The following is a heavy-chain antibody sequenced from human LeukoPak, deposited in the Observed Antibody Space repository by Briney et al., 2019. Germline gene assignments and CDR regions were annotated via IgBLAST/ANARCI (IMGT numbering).Heavy chain of an antibody. V-gene: IGHV3-21*04. J-gene: IGHJ6*02. D-gene: IGHD6-19*01. Sequence: GGSVRLSCAASGFTFSDYYMSWVRQAPGKGLEWVSSVSTGSNYIYYADSVKGRFTISRGNAKNSLYLQMNSLRAEDTALYYCAKDISGWPFYGMDVWGQGTTVTVSS. CDR2: VSTGSNYI. CDR1: GFTFSDYY. CDR3: AKDISGWPFYGMDV.